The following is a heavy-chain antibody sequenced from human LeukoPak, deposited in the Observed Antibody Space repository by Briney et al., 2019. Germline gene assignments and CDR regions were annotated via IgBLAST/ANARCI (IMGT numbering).Heavy chain of an antibody. CDR1: GYTLTELP. CDR3: ATPTFFGVVISAFHI. CDR2: FDPEDGER. V-gene: IGHV1-24*01. J-gene: IGHJ3*02. D-gene: IGHD3-3*01. Sequence: GASVKVSCKVSGYTLTELPMHWVRQAPGKGLEWMGSFDPEDGERFYAQKFQGRVTMTEDTSTDTAYMELSSLRSEDTAVYYCATPTFFGVVISAFHIWGQGTKVTVSS.